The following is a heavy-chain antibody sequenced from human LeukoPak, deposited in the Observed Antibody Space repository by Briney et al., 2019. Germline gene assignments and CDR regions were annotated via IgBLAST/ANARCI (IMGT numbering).Heavy chain of an antibody. CDR2: ISGSGGTT. CDR1: GFTFSSYA. V-gene: IGHV3-23*01. CDR3: AKASSTPWCSSTSCPLF. Sequence: GGSLRLSCAASGFTFSSYAMSWVRQAPGKGLEGVSAISGSGGTTYYAASVTGRFTISRDNSKNPLYLQVNSLRAEDTAVYYCAKASSTPWCSSTSCPLFWGQGTLVTVSS. D-gene: IGHD2-2*01. J-gene: IGHJ4*02.